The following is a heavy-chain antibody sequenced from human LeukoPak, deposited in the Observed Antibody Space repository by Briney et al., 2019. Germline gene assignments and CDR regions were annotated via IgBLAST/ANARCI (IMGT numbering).Heavy chain of an antibody. CDR1: GYTFTSYY. CDR2: INPSGGGT. CDR3: ARSVYCSGGSCRDAFDI. V-gene: IGHV1-46*01. J-gene: IGHJ3*02. D-gene: IGHD2-15*01. Sequence: WASVKVSCKASGYTFTSYYMHWVRQAPGQGLEWMGIINPSGGGTSYAQKFQGRVTMTTDTSTSTAYMELRSLRSDDTAVYYCARSVYCSGGSCRDAFDIWGQGTMVTVSS.